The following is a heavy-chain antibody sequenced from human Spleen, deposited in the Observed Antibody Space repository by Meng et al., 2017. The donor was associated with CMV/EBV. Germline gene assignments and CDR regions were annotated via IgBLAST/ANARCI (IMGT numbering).Heavy chain of an antibody. CDR2: IYYSGST. CDR1: GGSVSSYY. Sequence: SETLSLTCTVSGGSVSSYYRSWIRQPPGKGLEWIGYIYYSGSTNYNPSLKGRVTISVDTSKTQFSLELRSVTAADTAVYYCARAPHGYNWFDPWGQGTLVTVSS. CDR3: ARAPHGYNWFDP. J-gene: IGHJ5*02. V-gene: IGHV4-59*02.